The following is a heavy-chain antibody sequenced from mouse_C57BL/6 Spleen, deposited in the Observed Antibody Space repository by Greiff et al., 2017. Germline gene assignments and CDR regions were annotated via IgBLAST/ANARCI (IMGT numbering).Heavy chain of an antibody. CDR3: PRGRANCGMDY. V-gene: IGHV5-9-1*02. D-gene: IGHD1-1*01. CDR1: GFTFSNYA. CDR2: ISSGGDYI. J-gene: IGHJ4*01. Sequence: EVKLMESGEGLVKPGGSLKLSCAASGFTFSNYAMSWVRQTPEKRLEWVAYISSGGDYIYYADTVKGRFTISRDNARNTLYLQMSSLKSEDTAVYYCPRGRANCGMDYGGQGTSLTVSS.